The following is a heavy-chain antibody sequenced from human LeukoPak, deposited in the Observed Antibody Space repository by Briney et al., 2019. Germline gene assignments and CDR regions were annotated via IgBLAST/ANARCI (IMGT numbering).Heavy chain of an antibody. CDR3: VKGKGIAVTSLDY. Sequence: GGSLRLSCSASGFIFSNYAMHWVRQAPGKGLEYVSAISSNGGSTYYADSVKGRFTISRDNSKNTLYLQMSSLRAEDTAVYYCVKGKGIAVTSLDYWGQGTLVTVSS. CDR1: GFIFSNYA. J-gene: IGHJ4*02. V-gene: IGHV3-64D*06. CDR2: ISSNGGST. D-gene: IGHD6-19*01.